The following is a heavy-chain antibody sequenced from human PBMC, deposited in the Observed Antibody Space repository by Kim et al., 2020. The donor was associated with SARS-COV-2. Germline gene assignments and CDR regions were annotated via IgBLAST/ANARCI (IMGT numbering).Heavy chain of an antibody. Sequence: GGSLRLSCAASGFTVSHNYMSWVRQAPGKGLEWVSLIYRGGSTYYADSVKGRFTISRHTSENMLYLQMNSLRAEDTAVYYCAGDYCSGDSCWDPTMAGYGLDVWGRGTTVTVSS. J-gene: IGHJ6*02. CDR3: AGDYCSGDSCWDPTMAGYGLDV. CDR1: GFTVSHNY. V-gene: IGHV3-53*04. D-gene: IGHD2-15*01. CDR2: IYRGGST.